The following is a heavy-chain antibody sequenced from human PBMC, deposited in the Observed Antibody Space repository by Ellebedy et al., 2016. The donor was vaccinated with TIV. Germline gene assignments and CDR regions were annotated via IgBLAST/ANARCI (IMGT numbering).Heavy chain of an antibody. CDR2: IYYSGST. Sequence: SETLSLTCTVSGGSISSYYWSWIRQPPGKGLEWIGYIYYSGSTNYNPSLKSRVTISVDTSKNQFSLKLSSVTAADTAVYYCARDFAKRGPPVVYYYGMDVWGQGTTVTVSS. V-gene: IGHV4-59*01. CDR3: ARDFAKRGPPVVYYYGMDV. D-gene: IGHD2-15*01. J-gene: IGHJ6*02. CDR1: GGSISSYY.